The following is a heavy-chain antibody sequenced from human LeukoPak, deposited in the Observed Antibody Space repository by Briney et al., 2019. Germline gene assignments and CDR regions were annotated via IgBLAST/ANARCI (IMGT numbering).Heavy chain of an antibody. CDR3: ASTLRFLPYRRFDY. D-gene: IGHD3-3*01. CDR1: GGSIISSNYY. CDR2: IYQSGSGSS. Sequence: KPSETLSLTCSVSGGSIISSNYYGGWIRQPPGKGLEWIGSIYQSGSGSSYYNPSLKSRVTIFGDTSKNQFFLRLSSVTAADTAVYYCASTLRFLPYRRFDYWGQGALVTVPS. J-gene: IGHJ4*02. V-gene: IGHV4-39*01.